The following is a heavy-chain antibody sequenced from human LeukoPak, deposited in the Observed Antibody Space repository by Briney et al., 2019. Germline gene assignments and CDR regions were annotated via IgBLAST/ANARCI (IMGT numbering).Heavy chain of an antibody. Sequence: GGSLRLSCAASGFTFSSYGMHWVRQAPGKGLEWVAVIWYDGSNKYYADSVKGRFTISRDNSKNTLYLQMNSLRAEDTAVYYCARPSCGGDCYRPEDAFDIWGQGTMVTVSS. CDR2: IWYDGSNK. J-gene: IGHJ3*02. V-gene: IGHV3-33*01. CDR3: ARPSCGGDCYRPEDAFDI. D-gene: IGHD2-21*02. CDR1: GFTFSSYG.